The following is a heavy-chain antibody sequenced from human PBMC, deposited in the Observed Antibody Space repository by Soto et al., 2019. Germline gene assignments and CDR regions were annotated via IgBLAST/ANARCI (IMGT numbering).Heavy chain of an antibody. J-gene: IGHJ4*02. CDR2: ISSSSSTI. Sequence: PGGSLRLSCAASGFTFSSYSMNWVRQAPGKGLEWVSYISSSSSTIYYADSVKGRFTISRDNAKNSLYLQMNSLRAEDTAVYYCATLQADIAAAGTDYWGQGALVTVSS. CDR1: GFTFSSYS. V-gene: IGHV3-48*01. CDR3: ATLQADIAAAGTDY. D-gene: IGHD6-13*01.